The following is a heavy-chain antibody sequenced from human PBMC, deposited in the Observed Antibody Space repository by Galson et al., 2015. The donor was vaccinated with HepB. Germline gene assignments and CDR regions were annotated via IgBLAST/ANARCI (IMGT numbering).Heavy chain of an antibody. D-gene: IGHD1-26*01. J-gene: IGHJ2*01. V-gene: IGHV3-23*01. CDR2: ISGSGGST. CDR1: GFTFSSYA. CDR3: AKAKGSDRYWYFDL. Sequence: SLRLSCAASGFTFSSYAMSWVRQAPGKGLEWVSAISGSGGSTYYADSVKGRFTISRDNSKNTLYLQMNSRRAEDTAVYYCAKAKGSDRYWYFDLWGRGTLVTVSS.